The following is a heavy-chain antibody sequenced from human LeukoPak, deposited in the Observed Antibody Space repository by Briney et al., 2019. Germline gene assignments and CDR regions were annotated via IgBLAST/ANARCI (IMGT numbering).Heavy chain of an antibody. Sequence: PSQTLSLTCTVSGGSISSGDYYWSWIRQPPGKGLEWIGYIYYSGSTYYNPSLKSRVTISVDTSKNQFSLKLSSVTAADTAVYYCARTIDYLNWGSPSSSPLPHFDYWGQGTLVTVSS. D-gene: IGHD7-27*01. J-gene: IGHJ4*02. CDR1: GGSISSGDYY. CDR3: ARTIDYLNWGSPSSSPLPHFDY. V-gene: IGHV4-30-4*01. CDR2: IYYSGST.